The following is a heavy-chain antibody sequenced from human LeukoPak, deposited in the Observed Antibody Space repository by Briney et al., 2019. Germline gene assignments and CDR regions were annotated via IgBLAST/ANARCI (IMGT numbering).Heavy chain of an antibody. J-gene: IGHJ4*02. CDR2: IKSKTDGGTT. CDR3: TTDRWGADY. CDR1: GFTLSNTW. Sequence: GGSLRLSCAASGFTLSNTWMAWVRQGPGKGLEWVAHIKSKTDGGTTDYAAPVKGRFTISRDDSKNTLYLQMNSLKTEDTAVYYCTTDRWGADYWGQGTLVTVSS. D-gene: IGHD3-16*01. V-gene: IGHV3-15*01.